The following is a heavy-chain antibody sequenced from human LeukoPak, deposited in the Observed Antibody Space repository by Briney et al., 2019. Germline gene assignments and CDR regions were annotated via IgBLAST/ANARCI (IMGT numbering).Heavy chain of an antibody. V-gene: IGHV3-23*01. J-gene: IGHJ3*02. CDR2: ISGSGGST. CDR3: AREVGMGITIFGVVNDAFDI. Sequence: GGSLRLSCAASAFTFSSYAMSWVRQAPGKGLEWVSGISGSGGSTYYADSVKGRFTISRDNSKNPLYLQMNSLRAEDTAVYYCAREVGMGITIFGVVNDAFDIWGQGTMVTVSS. CDR1: AFTFSSYA. D-gene: IGHD3-3*01.